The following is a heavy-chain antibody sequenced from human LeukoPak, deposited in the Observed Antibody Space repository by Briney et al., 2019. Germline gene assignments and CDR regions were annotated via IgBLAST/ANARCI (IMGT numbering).Heavy chain of an antibody. CDR2: INHSGST. D-gene: IGHD6-19*01. CDR1: GGSFSGYY. Sequence: PSETLSLTCAVYGGSFSGYYWSWIRQPPGKGLEWIGGINHSGSTNYNPSLKSRVTISVDTSKNQFPLKLSSVTAADTAVYYCARGMKQWLVHYYYYYYMDVWGKGTTVTVSS. CDR3: ARGMKQWLVHYYYYYYMDV. V-gene: IGHV4-34*01. J-gene: IGHJ6*03.